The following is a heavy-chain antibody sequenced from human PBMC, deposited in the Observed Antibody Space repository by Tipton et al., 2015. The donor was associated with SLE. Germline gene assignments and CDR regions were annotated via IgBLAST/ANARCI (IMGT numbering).Heavy chain of an antibody. Sequence: SLRLSCAASGFTFSSYEMNWVRQAPGKGLEWVSYICSSGSTIYYADSVMGRFTISRDNAKNSLYLQMNSLRAEDTAVYYCARVGYYASSGCFYFDYWGQGTLVTVSS. V-gene: IGHV3-48*03. CDR2: ICSSGSTI. D-gene: IGHD3-22*01. CDR3: ARVGYYASSGCFYFDY. J-gene: IGHJ4*02. CDR1: GFTFSSYE.